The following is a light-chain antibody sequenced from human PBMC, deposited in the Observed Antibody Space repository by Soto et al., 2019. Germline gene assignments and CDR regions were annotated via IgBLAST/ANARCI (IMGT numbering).Light chain of an antibody. CDR1: QGIGSA. Sequence: AIQLTQSPSSLSASVGDRVTITCRASQGIGSALTWYQQKQGKAHKXLISDASSLETGVPSRFSGSGSGTDLTISISSLQPEDFETYYCQQFNHYPITFGQGTRLEIK. V-gene: IGKV1D-13*01. CDR3: QQFNHYPIT. CDR2: DAS. J-gene: IGKJ5*01.